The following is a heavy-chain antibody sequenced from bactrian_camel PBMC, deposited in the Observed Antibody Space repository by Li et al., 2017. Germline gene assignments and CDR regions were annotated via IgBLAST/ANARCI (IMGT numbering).Heavy chain of an antibody. J-gene: IGHJ4*01. D-gene: IGHD1*01. CDR1: AYSFRTKW. CDR2: ITSETT. Sequence: HVQLVESGGGSVQAGGPLRLSCEVSAYSFRTKWMAWFRQAPGKGLEWVSAITSETTYTADSVKGRFTISQDKAKNTVYLQMNSLKPEDTALYYCAATIGTCSASKFARFRGFNWWGQGTQVTVS. V-gene: IGHV3S1*01. CDR3: AATIGTCSASKFARFRGFNW.